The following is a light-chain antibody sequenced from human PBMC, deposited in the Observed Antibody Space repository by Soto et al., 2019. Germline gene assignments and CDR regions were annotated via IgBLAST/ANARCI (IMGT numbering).Light chain of an antibody. J-gene: IGLJ2*01. Sequence: QPVLTQPASVSGSPGQSITISCTGTSSDVGGYNYVSWYQHHPGKAPKLMISQVTNRPSGVSNRFSGSKSGNTASLTISGLQAEDEADYYCSSFTSSTAVVFGGGTKLTVL. V-gene: IGLV2-14*01. CDR1: SSDVGGYNY. CDR2: QVT. CDR3: SSFTSSTAVV.